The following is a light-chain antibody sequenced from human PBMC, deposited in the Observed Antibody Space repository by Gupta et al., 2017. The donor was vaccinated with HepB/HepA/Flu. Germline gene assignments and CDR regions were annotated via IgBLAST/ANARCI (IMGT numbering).Light chain of an antibody. CDR1: QSISSY. Sequence: DIQMTQSPSSLSASVGDRVTITYRASQSISSYLNWYQQKPGKAPKLLIYAASSLQSGVPSSFSGSGSGTEFTLTISSLQPEDFATYYCQQTYSTVYTFGQGTKLEIK. CDR3: QQTYSTVYT. CDR2: AAS. J-gene: IGKJ2*01. V-gene: IGKV1-39*01.